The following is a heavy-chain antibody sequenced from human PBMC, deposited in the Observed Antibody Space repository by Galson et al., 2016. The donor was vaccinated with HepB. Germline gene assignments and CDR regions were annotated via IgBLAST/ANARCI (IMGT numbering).Heavy chain of an antibody. D-gene: IGHD1-26*01. Sequence: SLRLSCAASGFTFSNFGMHWVRQAPGKGLEWVAVISYDETYKYYADSVKGRFTISRDNSKNTLYQQMNSLRPEDTAVYYYAKDRPAYSGSYWGYFDYWGQGTLVTVSS. J-gene: IGHJ4*01. CDR3: AKDRPAYSGSYWGYFDY. V-gene: IGHV3-30*18. CDR1: GFTFSNFG. CDR2: ISYDETYK.